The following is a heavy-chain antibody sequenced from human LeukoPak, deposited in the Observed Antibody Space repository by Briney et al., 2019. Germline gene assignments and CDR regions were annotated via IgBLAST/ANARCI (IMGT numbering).Heavy chain of an antibody. J-gene: IGHJ4*02. Sequence: GGSLRLSCAASGFTFSSYWMSWVRQAPGKGLEWVANIKQDGSEKYYVDSVKGRFTISRDNAKNSLYLQMNSLRAEDTAVYYCAREVDFGGYCSGGSCYYLDYWGQGTLVTVSS. V-gene: IGHV3-7*01. CDR3: AREVDFGGYCSGGSCYYLDY. CDR1: GFTFSSYW. CDR2: IKQDGSEK. D-gene: IGHD2-15*01.